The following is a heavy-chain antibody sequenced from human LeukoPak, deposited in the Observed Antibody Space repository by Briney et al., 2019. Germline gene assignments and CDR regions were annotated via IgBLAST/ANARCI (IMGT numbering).Heavy chain of an antibody. CDR1: GFSLSTTGMR. J-gene: IGHJ4*02. D-gene: IGHD1-26*01. V-gene: IGHV2-70*04. CDR3: TRAIVGATLFYFDY. CDR2: IDWDDDK. Sequence: SGPTLVKPTQTLTLTCTFSGFSLSTTGMRVSWIRRPPGKALEWLARIDWDDDKFYSTSLKTRLTISKHTSKNQVVLTMTNMDPVDTATYYCTRAIVGATLFYFDYWGQGALVTVSS.